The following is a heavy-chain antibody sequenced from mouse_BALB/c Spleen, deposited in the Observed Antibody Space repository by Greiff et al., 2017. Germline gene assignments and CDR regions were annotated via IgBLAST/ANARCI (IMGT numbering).Heavy chain of an antibody. D-gene: IGHD1-1*01. CDR3: ARDDYGGDY. Sequence: EVKLVESGGGLVKPGGSLKLSCAASGFTFSDYYMYWVRQTPEKRLEWVATISDGGSYTYYPDSVKGRFTISRDNAKNNLYLQMSSLKSEDTAMYYCARDDYGGDYWGQGTTLTVSS. CDR2: ISDGGSYT. CDR1: GFTFSDYY. J-gene: IGHJ2*01. V-gene: IGHV5-4*02.